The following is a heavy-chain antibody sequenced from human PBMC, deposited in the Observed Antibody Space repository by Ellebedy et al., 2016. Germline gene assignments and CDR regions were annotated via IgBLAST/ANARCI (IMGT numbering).Heavy chain of an antibody. J-gene: IGHJ6*02. D-gene: IGHD6-13*01. CDR1: GFTFSSYA. CDR2: ISYDGSNK. CDR3: ARGLGWMAAAQHPYGMDV. V-gene: IGHV3-30-3*01. Sequence: GESLKISXAASGFTFSSYAMHWVRQAPGKGLEWVAVISYDGSNKYYADSVKGRFTISRDNSKNTLYLQMYSLRAEDTAVYYCARGLGWMAAAQHPYGMDVWGQGTTVTVSS.